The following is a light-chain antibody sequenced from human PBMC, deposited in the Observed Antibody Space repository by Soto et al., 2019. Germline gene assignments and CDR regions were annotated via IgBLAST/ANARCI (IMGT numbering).Light chain of an antibody. CDR3: SSYAGSNNLV. V-gene: IGLV2-8*01. Sequence: QSALTQPPSASGSPGQSVTISCTGTSSDIDGYDYVSWYQQHPGKAPKLIIYEVNKRPSGVPDRFSGSKSGNTASLIVSGLQAEDEADYYCSSYAGSNNLVFAGGTKLTVL. CDR2: EVN. J-gene: IGLJ3*02. CDR1: SSDIDGYDY.